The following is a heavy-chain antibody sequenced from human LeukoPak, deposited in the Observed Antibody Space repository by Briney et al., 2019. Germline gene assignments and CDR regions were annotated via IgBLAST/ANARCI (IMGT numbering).Heavy chain of an antibody. CDR2: IKKDGSEK. V-gene: IGHV3-7*01. D-gene: IGHD2/OR15-2a*01. Sequence: GGSLRLSCAASGFTFSNYWMNWVRQAPGKGPEWVAIIKKDGSEKYYVNSVKGRFTISRDNAKNSLYLQMNSLRADDTAVYFCAGGAGFLIDYWGQGALVTVSS. J-gene: IGHJ4*02. CDR1: GFTFSNYW. CDR3: AGGAGFLIDY.